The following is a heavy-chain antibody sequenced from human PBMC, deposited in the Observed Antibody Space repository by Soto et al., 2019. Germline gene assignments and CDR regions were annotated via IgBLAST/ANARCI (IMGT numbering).Heavy chain of an antibody. V-gene: IGHV6-1*01. CDR1: GDSVSSNSAA. D-gene: IGHD3-22*01. Sequence: SQTLSLTCAISGDSVSSNSAAWNWIRQSPSRGLEWLGRTYYRSKWYNDYAVSVKSRITINPDTSKNQFSLQLNSVTPEDTAVYYCARDKYYDSSGYLVLIDYSGQGTLVTVST. J-gene: IGHJ4*02. CDR2: TYYRSKWYN. CDR3: ARDKYYDSSGYLVLIDY.